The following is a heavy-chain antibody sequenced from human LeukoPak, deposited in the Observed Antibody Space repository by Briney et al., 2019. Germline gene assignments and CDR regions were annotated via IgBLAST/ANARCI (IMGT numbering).Heavy chain of an antibody. Sequence: GGSLRLSCAASQFTFSSSWMNWVRQAPGKGLEWVAIIKQDGSEKLYADSVKGRFTISRDNTKNSLFLQMNGLRAEDTATYYCARTNLFDQWGQGTLVTVSS. V-gene: IGHV3-7*03. CDR3: ARTNLFDQ. J-gene: IGHJ4*02. CDR1: QFTFSSSW. CDR2: IKQDGSEK.